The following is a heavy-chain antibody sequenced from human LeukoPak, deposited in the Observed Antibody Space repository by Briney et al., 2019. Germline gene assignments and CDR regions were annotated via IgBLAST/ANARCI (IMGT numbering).Heavy chain of an antibody. Sequence: PSETLSLTCTVSGGSISSSSYYWGWIRQPPGKGLEWIGSIYYSGSTNYNPSLKSRVTISVDTSKNQFSLKLSSVTAADTAVYYCARDHSRAFQRYCSGGSCYSALAFDYWGQGTLVTVSS. J-gene: IGHJ4*02. V-gene: IGHV4-39*02. D-gene: IGHD2-15*01. CDR3: ARDHSRAFQRYCSGGSCYSALAFDY. CDR2: IYYSGST. CDR1: GGSISSSSYY.